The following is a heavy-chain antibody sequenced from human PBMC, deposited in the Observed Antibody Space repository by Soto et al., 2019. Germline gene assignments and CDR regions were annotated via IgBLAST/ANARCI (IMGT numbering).Heavy chain of an antibody. V-gene: IGHV5-10-1*01. CDR2: IDPSDSYT. CDR1: GYSFTSYW. D-gene: IGHD3-22*01. CDR3: ARPNYYDSSGIGPRAFAI. Sequence: PXESLKSSCQGSGYSFTSYWLIWVRQMPGKGLEWMGSIDPSDSYTNYSPSFQGHVTISADKSISTAYLQWSSLKASDTAMYYCARPNYYDSSGIGPRAFAIWGKGTMVTVS. J-gene: IGHJ3*02.